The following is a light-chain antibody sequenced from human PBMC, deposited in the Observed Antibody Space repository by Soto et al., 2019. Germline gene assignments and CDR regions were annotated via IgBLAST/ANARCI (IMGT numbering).Light chain of an antibody. Sequence: DIQMTQFPSAMSVSVGDRVTITCRASQDIRDYLAWFQHKPGNVPKRLIYASTLQSGVPSRFSGSGSGTEFTLTITGLQPEDFATYYCLHYHSYPRTFGRGTKVEIK. J-gene: IGKJ1*01. CDR2: AS. V-gene: IGKV1-17*03. CDR3: LHYHSYPRT. CDR1: QDIRDY.